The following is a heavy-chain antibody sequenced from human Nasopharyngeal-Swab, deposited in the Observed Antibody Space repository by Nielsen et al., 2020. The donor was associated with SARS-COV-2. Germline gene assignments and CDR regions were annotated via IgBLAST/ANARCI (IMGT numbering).Heavy chain of an antibody. CDR3: ARGIVVVVAEDYYYYMDV. Sequence: GESLKISCAASGFTFSSYSMNWVRQAPGKGLEWVSYISSSSSTIYYADSVKGRFTISRDNSKNTLYLQMNSLRGEDTAVYYCARGIVVVVAEDYYYYMDVWGKGTTVTVSS. V-gene: IGHV3-48*01. J-gene: IGHJ6*03. CDR2: ISSSSSTI. D-gene: IGHD2-15*01. CDR1: GFTFSSYS.